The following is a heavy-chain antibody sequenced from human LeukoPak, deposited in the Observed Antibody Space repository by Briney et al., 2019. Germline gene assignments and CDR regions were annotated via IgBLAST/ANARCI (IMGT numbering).Heavy chain of an antibody. CDR3: ARDSGGSSGWNRFDY. V-gene: IGHV3-48*03. CDR2: ISSSGSTI. CDR1: GFTFSSYE. D-gene: IGHD6-19*01. J-gene: IGHJ4*02. Sequence: GGSLRLSCAASGFTFSSYEMNWVRQAPGKGLEWVSYISSSGSTIYYADSVKGRFTISRDNAKNSLYLQMNSLKAEDPAVYYCARDSGGSSGWNRFDYWGQGTLVTVSS.